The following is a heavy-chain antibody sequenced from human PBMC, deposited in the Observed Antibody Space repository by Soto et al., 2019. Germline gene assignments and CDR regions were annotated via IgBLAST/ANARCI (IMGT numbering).Heavy chain of an antibody. D-gene: IGHD2-8*01. J-gene: IGHJ4*02. CDR1: GYTFTGYY. Sequence: ASVKVSCKASGYTFTGYYMHWVRQAPGQGLEWMGWINPNSGGTNYAQKFQGWVTMTRDTSISTAYMELSRLRSDDTAVYYCARDLGYCTNGVCYTGRFFYFDYWGQGTLVTVSS. CDR2: INPNSGGT. CDR3: ARDLGYCTNGVCYTGRFFYFDY. V-gene: IGHV1-2*04.